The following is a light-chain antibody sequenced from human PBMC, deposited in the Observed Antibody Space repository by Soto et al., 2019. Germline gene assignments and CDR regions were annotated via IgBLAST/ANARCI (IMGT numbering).Light chain of an antibody. V-gene: IGKV1-13*02. CDR3: QQFNSL. CDR2: DAS. J-gene: IGKJ5*01. CDR1: QGIATG. Sequence: AIQLTQSPSALSPSLGDLFTITCRASQGIATGLAWYQQKPGAPPKLLIYDASTLERGIPSRFSGRGSGTHFSLTINNLQPEDFATYYCQQFNSLFGQGTRLEIK.